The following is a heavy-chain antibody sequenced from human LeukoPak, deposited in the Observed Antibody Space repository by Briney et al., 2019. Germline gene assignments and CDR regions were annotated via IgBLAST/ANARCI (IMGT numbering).Heavy chain of an antibody. CDR3: ARYGPGLMYYFDY. CDR2: IYYSGST. CDR1: GGSISSSSYY. Sequence: NSSETLSLTCTVYGGSISSSSYYWGWIRQPPGKGLEWIGSIYYSGSTYYNPSLKSRVTISVDTSKNQFSLKLSSVTAADTAVYYCARYGPGLMYYFDYWGQGTLVTVSS. J-gene: IGHJ4*02. D-gene: IGHD4-17*01. V-gene: IGHV4-39*01.